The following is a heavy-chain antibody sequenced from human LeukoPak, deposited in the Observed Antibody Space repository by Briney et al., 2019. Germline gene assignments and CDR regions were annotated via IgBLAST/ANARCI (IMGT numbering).Heavy chain of an antibody. J-gene: IGHJ6*03. Sequence: GGSLRLSCAASGFTVSSNYMSWVRQAPGKGLEWVSVIYSGGSTYYADSVKGRLTISRDNSKNTLYLQMKSLRAEDTAVYYCAKVGDLYYYSYMDVWGKGTTVTVSS. CDR2: IYSGGST. CDR1: GFTVSSNY. CDR3: AKVGDLYYYSYMDV. V-gene: IGHV3-66*01.